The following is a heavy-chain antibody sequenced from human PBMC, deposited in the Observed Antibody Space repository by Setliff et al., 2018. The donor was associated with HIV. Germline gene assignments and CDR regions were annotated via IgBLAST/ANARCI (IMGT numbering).Heavy chain of an antibody. J-gene: IGHJ3*02. Sequence: KASETLSLTCAVYSGSFSGYYWSWIRQPPGKGLEWIGEINHSGSTNYNPSLKSRVTMSVDTSKNQFSLKLSSVTAADTAVYYCATLRRDHDSYGEYRDDVFDIWGQGTMVTVSS. CDR3: ATLRRDHDSYGEYRDDVFDI. CDR2: INHSGST. CDR1: SGSFSGYY. V-gene: IGHV4-34*01. D-gene: IGHD4-17*01.